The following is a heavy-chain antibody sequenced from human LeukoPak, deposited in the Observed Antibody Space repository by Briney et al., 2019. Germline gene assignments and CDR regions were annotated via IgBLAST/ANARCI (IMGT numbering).Heavy chain of an antibody. CDR3: ARERGGYCSGSTCSKAFDI. Sequence: GGSLRLSCIASGFTFSSYGMHWVRQAPGKGLEYVSGISSNGSSTYYANSVKDRFTVSRDNSKNTLYLQMGSLRAEDKAVYYCARERGGYCSGSTCSKAFDIWGQGTMVTVSS. D-gene: IGHD2-15*01. V-gene: IGHV3-64*01. J-gene: IGHJ3*02. CDR2: ISSNGSST. CDR1: GFTFSSYG.